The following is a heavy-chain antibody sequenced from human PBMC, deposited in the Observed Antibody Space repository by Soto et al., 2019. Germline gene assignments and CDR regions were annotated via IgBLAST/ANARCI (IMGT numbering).Heavy chain of an antibody. CDR2: ISAHNGNT. CDR3: ARGRYGEY. Sequence: QVHLVQSGAKVKKPGASVKVSCKGSGYGFTTYGITWVRQAPGQGLEWMAWISAHNGNTNYAQKLQGRVTVTRDTSTSTAYMELRSLRSDDTAVYYCARGRYGEYWGQGALVTVSS. V-gene: IGHV1-18*01. D-gene: IGHD3-10*01. CDR1: GYGFTTYG. J-gene: IGHJ4*02.